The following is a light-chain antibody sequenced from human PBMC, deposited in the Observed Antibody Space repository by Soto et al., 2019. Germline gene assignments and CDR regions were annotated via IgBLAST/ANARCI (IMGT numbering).Light chain of an antibody. V-gene: IGLV2-11*01. CDR3: SSYAGTYNWV. Sequence: QSVLTQPRSVSGSPGQSVTISCTGTTSDVGGHNYVSWYQQHPGKAPKLIIYDVSERPSGVPARFSGSKSANTAFLTISGLQAEDEADYYCSSYAGTYNWVFGGGTKVTVL. CDR2: DVS. CDR1: TSDVGGHNY. J-gene: IGLJ3*02.